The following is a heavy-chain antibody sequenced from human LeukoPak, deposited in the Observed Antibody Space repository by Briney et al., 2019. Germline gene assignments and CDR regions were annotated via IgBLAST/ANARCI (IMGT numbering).Heavy chain of an antibody. Sequence: GGSLRLSCAASGFSFSSYYMSWVRQAPGKGLEWVANIKQDGSEKYYVDSVKGRSTISRDNAKNSLYLQINSLRAEDTAVYYCARERSGRAMDYWGQGTLVTVSS. D-gene: IGHD1-26*01. CDR1: GFSFSSYY. J-gene: IGHJ4*02. CDR3: ARERSGRAMDY. CDR2: IKQDGSEK. V-gene: IGHV3-7*01.